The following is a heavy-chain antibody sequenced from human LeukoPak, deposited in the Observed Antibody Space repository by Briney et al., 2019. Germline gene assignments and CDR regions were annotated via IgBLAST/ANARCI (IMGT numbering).Heavy chain of an antibody. CDR1: RFTFSHYW. J-gene: IGHJ6*03. CDR2: IRQDGNEK. D-gene: IGHD5-18*01. Sequence: GGSLRLSCAASRFTFSHYWMSWVRQAPGKGLEWVANIRQDGNEKYYVDSLKGRFTISRDNAKDSLYLQMNNLRAEDTAVYYCARDSRIQLFSRKNYYYYMDVWGEGTTVTVSS. V-gene: IGHV3-7*01. CDR3: ARDSRIQLFSRKNYYYYMDV.